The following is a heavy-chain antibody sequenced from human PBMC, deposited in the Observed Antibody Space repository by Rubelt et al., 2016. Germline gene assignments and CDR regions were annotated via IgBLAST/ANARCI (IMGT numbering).Heavy chain of an antibody. D-gene: IGHD6-19*01. CDR3: ARDYISRSQDSSGAFDI. CDR2: INPNSGGT. Sequence: MHWVRQAPGQGLEWMGRINPNSGGTNYAQKFQGRVTMTRGTSISTAYMELSRLRSDDTAVYYCARDYISRSQDSSGAFDIWGQGTMVTVSS. J-gene: IGHJ3*02. V-gene: IGHV1-2*06.